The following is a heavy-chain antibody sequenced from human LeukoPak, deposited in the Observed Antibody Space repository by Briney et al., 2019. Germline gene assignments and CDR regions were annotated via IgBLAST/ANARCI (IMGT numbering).Heavy chain of an antibody. V-gene: IGHV4-30-4*01. CDR2: IYYSGST. CDR1: GGSISSGDYY. CDR3: ARKERWLQHDY. D-gene: IGHD5-24*01. J-gene: IGHJ4*02. Sequence: SETLSLTCTVSGGSISSGDYYWSWIRQPPGKRLEWIGYIYYSGSTYYNPSLKSRVTISVDTSKNQFSLKLSSVTAADTAVYYCARKERWLQHDYWGQGTLVTVSS.